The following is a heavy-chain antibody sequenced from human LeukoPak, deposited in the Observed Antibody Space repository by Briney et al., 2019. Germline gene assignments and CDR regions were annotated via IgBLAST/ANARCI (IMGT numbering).Heavy chain of an antibody. J-gene: IGHJ3*02. D-gene: IGHD1-26*01. Sequence: PSETLSPTCIVYGGSISSYYWSWVRQPPGKGLEWIGYIYSSGSTNSNPSLKSRVTISVDTSKSQFSLKMTSVTAADTAVYYCARQGSGGRAFDIWGQGTMVTVSS. CDR2: IYSSGST. CDR3: ARQGSGGRAFDI. CDR1: GGSISSYY. V-gene: IGHV4-59*08.